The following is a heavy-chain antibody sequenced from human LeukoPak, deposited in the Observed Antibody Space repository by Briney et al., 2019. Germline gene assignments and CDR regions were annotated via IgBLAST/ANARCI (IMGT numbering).Heavy chain of an antibody. CDR3: ARAYYGSGSYQGDWFDP. CDR1: GFTFSSYW. J-gene: IGHJ5*02. Sequence: GGSLRLSCAASGFTFSSYWMHWVRQAPGKGLVWVSRINSDESSTNYADSVKGRITISRDNAKNTLYLQMNSLRAEDTAVYYCARAYYGSGSYQGDWFDPWGQGTLVTVSS. V-gene: IGHV3-74*01. D-gene: IGHD3-10*01. CDR2: INSDESST.